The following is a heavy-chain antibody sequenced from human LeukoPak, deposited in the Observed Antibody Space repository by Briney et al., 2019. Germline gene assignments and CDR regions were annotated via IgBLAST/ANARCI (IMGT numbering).Heavy chain of an antibody. CDR1: GYSFTDYY. J-gene: IGHJ5*02. V-gene: IGHV1-2*02. CDR3: ARADRLHGGPYLIGP. CDR2: INPNSGGT. Sequence: ASVKVSCKTSGYSFTDYYMHWVRQAPGQGLEWMGWINPNSGGTSSAQKFQGRVTMTRDTSITTVYMEVSWLTSDDTAIYYCARADRLHGGPYLIGPWGQGTLVTVSS. D-gene: IGHD2-21*01.